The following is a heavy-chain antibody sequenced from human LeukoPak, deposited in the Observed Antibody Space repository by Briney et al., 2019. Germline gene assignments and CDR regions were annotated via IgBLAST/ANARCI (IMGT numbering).Heavy chain of an antibody. Sequence: GESPKISCAASGFTFSAYNMNWVRQAPGKGLEWVSLISSSSSYIHYADSVKGRFTISRDNAKNSLYLQMNSLRAEDAAVYYCARENYGSGSWFDYWGQGTLVTVSS. J-gene: IGHJ4*02. CDR1: GFTFSAYN. D-gene: IGHD3-10*01. V-gene: IGHV3-21*01. CDR3: ARENYGSGSWFDY. CDR2: ISSSSSYI.